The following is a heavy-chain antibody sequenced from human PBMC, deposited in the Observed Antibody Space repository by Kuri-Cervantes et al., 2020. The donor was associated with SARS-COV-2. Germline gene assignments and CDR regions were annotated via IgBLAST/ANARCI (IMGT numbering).Heavy chain of an antibody. V-gene: IGHV3-23*01. J-gene: IGHJ6*03. Sequence: GESLKISCAASGFTFSSYAMSWVRQAPGKGLEWVSAISGSGGSTYYADSVKGRFTISRDSAKNSLYLQMNSLRAEDTAVYYCASWVYSNYYMDVWGKGTTVTVSS. CDR2: ISGSGGST. CDR1: GFTFSSYA. D-gene: IGHD3-16*01. CDR3: ASWVYSNYYMDV.